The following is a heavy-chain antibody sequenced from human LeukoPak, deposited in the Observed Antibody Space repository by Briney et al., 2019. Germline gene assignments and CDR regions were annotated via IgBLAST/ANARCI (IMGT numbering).Heavy chain of an antibody. J-gene: IGHJ4*02. CDR3: ARGRDPLQPLDY. V-gene: IGHV4-4*07. CDR1: GGSINNYY. D-gene: IGHD2-2*01. CDR2: IYTSGHT. Sequence: PSETLSLTCTVSGGSINNYYWSWIRQPAGKGMEWIGRIYTSGHTNYNPSLKSRLTISLDTSKNHFSLRLSSVTAADTAVYYCARGRDPLQPLDYWGQGTLVTVSS.